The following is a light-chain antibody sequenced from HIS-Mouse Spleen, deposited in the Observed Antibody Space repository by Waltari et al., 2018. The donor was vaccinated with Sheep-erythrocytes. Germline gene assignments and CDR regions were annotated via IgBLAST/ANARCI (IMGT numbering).Light chain of an antibody. Sequence: QSALTQPASVSGSPGQSITISCTGTSSDVGSYNLVSWYQQHPGKAPKLMIYEGSKRPAGVSNRFSGCKSGNTASLTISGRQAEEEADYYCCSYAGSSTPWVFGGGTKLTVL. CDR1: SSDVGSYNL. CDR3: CSYAGSSTPWV. J-gene: IGLJ3*02. CDR2: EGS. V-gene: IGLV2-23*01.